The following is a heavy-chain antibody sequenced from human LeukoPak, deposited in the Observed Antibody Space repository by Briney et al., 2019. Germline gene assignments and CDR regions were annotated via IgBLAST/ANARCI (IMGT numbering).Heavy chain of an antibody. D-gene: IGHD1-1*01. V-gene: IGHV3-11*01. CDR2: ISGSGSNR. CDR1: GSTFTDYY. Sequence: GGSLRLSCAASGSTFTDYYMTWIRQAPGKGLEWVSYISGSGSNRDYADSVKGRFTISRDNAENSLYLQLNNLRAEDTAVYYCARMGRELDCWGQGTRVTVSS. CDR3: ARMGRELDC. J-gene: IGHJ4*02.